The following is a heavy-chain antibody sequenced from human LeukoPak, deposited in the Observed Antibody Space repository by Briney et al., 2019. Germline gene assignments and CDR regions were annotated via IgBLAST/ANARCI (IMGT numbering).Heavy chain of an antibody. CDR3: ARVGGITMVRGVPYYYYYYGMDV. Sequence: SVKVSCKASGGTFSSYAISWVRQAPGQGLEWMGGIIPIFGTANYAQKFQGRVTITADASTSTAYMELSSLRSEDTAVYYCARVGGITMVRGVPYYYYYYGMDVWGKGTTVTVSS. CDR1: GGTFSSYA. D-gene: IGHD3-10*01. V-gene: IGHV1-69*01. J-gene: IGHJ6*04. CDR2: IIPIFGTA.